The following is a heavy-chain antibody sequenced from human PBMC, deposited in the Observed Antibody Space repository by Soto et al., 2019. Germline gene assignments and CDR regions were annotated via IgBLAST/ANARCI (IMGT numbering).Heavy chain of an antibody. D-gene: IGHD3-16*02. V-gene: IGHV1-69*11. CDR2: IVPSLDTT. CDR1: GGTFSSSG. Sequence: QVHLVQSGTEVKKPGSSVKVSCKASGGTFSSSGFSWVRQAPGQGLEWMGMIVPSLDTTNYAQKFQARVTITADEVPSTAYMEWRSLRSEDTAVYYCARWPQPRYTADPYAVDVWGQGTRVIVSS. CDR3: ARWPQPRYTADPYAVDV. J-gene: IGHJ6*02.